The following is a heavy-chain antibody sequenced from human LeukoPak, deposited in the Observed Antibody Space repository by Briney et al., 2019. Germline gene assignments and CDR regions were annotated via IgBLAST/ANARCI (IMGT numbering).Heavy chain of an antibody. V-gene: IGHV3-23*01. CDR2: ISGSGGST. Sequence: GGSLRLSCAASGFTFSSYAMSWVRQAPGKGLEWVSAISGSGGSTNYADSVKGRFTISRDNSKNTLYLQMNSPRAEDTGLYYCAKDDSGYPARTIEYWGQGTLVTVSS. D-gene: IGHD5-12*01. CDR3: AKDDSGYPARTIEY. J-gene: IGHJ4*02. CDR1: GFTFSSYA.